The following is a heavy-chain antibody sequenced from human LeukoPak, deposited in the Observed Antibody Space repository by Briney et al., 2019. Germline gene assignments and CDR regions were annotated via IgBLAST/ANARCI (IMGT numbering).Heavy chain of an antibody. CDR3: AKRDRTVTHAFDI. V-gene: IGHV3-23*01. D-gene: IGHD4-17*01. Sequence: GGSLRLSCAASGFTFSSYGMSWVRHAPGKGLEWVSAISGSGGTTYYADSVKGRFTISRDNSENTLYLQMNSLRAEDTAVYYCAKRDRTVTHAFDIWGQGTMVTVSS. CDR1: GFTFSSYG. J-gene: IGHJ3*02. CDR2: ISGSGGTT.